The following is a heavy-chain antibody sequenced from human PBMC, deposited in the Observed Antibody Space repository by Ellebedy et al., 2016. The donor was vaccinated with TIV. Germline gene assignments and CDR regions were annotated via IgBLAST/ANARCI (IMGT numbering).Heavy chain of an antibody. Sequence: MPSETLSLTCTVSGVSISSYHWTWLRQTAGSGLEWIGLIYSNGNTNYNPTLTSRFTMSVATSRNQLSLKLNPVTAADTAVYYCARKDGDLWGQGTLVTVSS. CDR1: GVSISSYH. J-gene: IGHJ5*02. CDR3: ARKDGDL. CDR2: IYSNGNT. V-gene: IGHV4-4*07.